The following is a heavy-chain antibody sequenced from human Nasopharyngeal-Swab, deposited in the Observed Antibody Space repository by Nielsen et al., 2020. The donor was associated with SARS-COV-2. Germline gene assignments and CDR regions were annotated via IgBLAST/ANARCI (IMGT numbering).Heavy chain of an antibody. Sequence: SETLSLTCTVSGGSISSYYWSWIRQPPGKGLEWIGYIYYSGSTNYNPPLKSRVTISVDTSKNQFSLKLSSVTAADTAVYYCARGSLGIFGVVRSMGDWGQGTLVTVSS. V-gene: IGHV4-59*08. CDR2: IYYSGST. D-gene: IGHD3-3*01. J-gene: IGHJ4*02. CDR1: GGSISSYY. CDR3: ARGSLGIFGVVRSMGD.